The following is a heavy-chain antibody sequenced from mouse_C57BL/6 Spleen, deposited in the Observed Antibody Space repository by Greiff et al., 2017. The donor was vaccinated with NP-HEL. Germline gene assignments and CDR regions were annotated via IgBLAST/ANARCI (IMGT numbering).Heavy chain of an antibody. CDR2: ISRGGDYI. D-gene: IGHD2-1*01. Sequence: EVMLVESGEGLVKPGGSLKLSCAASGFTFSSYAMSWVRQTPEQRLEWVAYISRGGDYIYYADTVKGRITISRDNSRNTLYLQMSSLKSEDTAMYCCTNGNYDAMDYWGQGTSVTVSS. CDR1: GFTFSSYA. J-gene: IGHJ4*01. CDR3: TNGNYDAMDY. V-gene: IGHV5-9-1*02.